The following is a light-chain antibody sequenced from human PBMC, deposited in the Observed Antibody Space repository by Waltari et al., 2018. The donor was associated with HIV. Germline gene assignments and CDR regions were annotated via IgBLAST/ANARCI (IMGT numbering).Light chain of an antibody. Sequence: EIVLTQPHATLSLSPGESATLPCRASQSVSSYLAWYQQKPGQAPRLLIYDASNRATGIPARFSGSGSGTDFTLTISSLEPEDFAVYYCQQRSNWPPITFGQGTRLEIK. V-gene: IGKV3-11*01. CDR3: QQRSNWPPIT. CDR1: QSVSSY. CDR2: DAS. J-gene: IGKJ5*01.